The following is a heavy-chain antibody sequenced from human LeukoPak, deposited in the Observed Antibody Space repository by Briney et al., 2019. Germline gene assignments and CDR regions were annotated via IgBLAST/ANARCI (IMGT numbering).Heavy chain of an antibody. CDR2: IKQDGSEK. Sequence: GGSLRLSCAASGFTFSSYWMSWVRQAPGKGLEWVANIKQDGSEKYYVDSVKGRFTISRDNAKNSLYLQMNSLRAEDTAVYYCARDSPYYSGSYSVDYWGQGTLVTASS. CDR3: ARDSPYYSGSYSVDY. CDR1: GFTFSSYW. D-gene: IGHD1-26*01. J-gene: IGHJ4*02. V-gene: IGHV3-7*01.